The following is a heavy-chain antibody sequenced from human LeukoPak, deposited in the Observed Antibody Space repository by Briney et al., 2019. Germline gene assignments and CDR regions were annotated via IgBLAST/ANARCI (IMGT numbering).Heavy chain of an antibody. CDR3: ARAEGIAVAGPRGDYFDY. CDR1: GFTFSSYW. CDR2: IKQDGSEK. V-gene: IGHV3-7*01. J-gene: IGHJ4*02. D-gene: IGHD6-19*01. Sequence: VQPGGSLRLSCAASGFTFSSYWMSWVRQAPGKGLEWVANIKQDGSEKYYVDSVKGRFTISRDNAKNSLYLQMNSLRAEDTAVYYCARAEGIAVAGPRGDYFDYWGQGTLVTVSS.